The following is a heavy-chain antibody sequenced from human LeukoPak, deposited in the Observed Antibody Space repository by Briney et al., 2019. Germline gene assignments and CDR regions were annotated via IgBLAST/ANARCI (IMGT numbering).Heavy chain of an antibody. CDR1: GFTFSSYA. V-gene: IGHV3-7*01. D-gene: IGHD6-19*01. CDR3: VRWGVEAGMDS. Sequence: PGGSLRLSCAASGFTFSSYAMSWVRQAPGKGLEWVANINPDGSDTYYVDSVKGRFTISRDNAKKSMFLQMHSLRAEETAVYYCVRWGVEAGMDSWGQGALVTVSS. J-gene: IGHJ4*02. CDR2: INPDGSDT.